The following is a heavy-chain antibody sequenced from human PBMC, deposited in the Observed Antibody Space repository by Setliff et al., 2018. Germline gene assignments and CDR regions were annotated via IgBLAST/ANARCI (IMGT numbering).Heavy chain of an antibody. J-gene: IGHJ4*02. CDR2: IYYSGST. CDR3: ARDRGGDWIYYFDY. CDR1: GGSISSYY. Sequence: SETLSLTCTVSGGSISSYYWSWIRQPPGKGLEWIGYIYYSGSTNYNPSLKSRVTISVDTSKNQFSLKLSSVTAADTAVYYCARDRGGDWIYYFDYWGQGTLVTVPQ. V-gene: IGHV4-59*01. D-gene: IGHD2-21*02.